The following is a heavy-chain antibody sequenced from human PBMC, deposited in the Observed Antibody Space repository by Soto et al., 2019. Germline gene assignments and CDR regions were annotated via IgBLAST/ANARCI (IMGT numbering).Heavy chain of an antibody. CDR2: IYYSGST. Sequence: SETLSLTCTVSGGSISSSSYYWGWIRQPPGKGLEWIGSIYYSGSTYYNPSLKSRVTISVDTSKNQFSLKLGSVTAADTAVYYCARQGWSSYYYYGMDVWGQGTTVTVSS. D-gene: IGHD1-26*01. CDR1: GGSISSSSYY. V-gene: IGHV4-39*01. CDR3: ARQGWSSYYYYGMDV. J-gene: IGHJ6*02.